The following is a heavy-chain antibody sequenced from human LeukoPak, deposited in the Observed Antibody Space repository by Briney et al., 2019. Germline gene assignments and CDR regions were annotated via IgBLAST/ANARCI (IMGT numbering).Heavy chain of an antibody. CDR2: ISAYNGNT. D-gene: IGHD6-19*01. CDR3: ASARSVAGTFDY. Sequence: ASVKVSYKASGYTFTSYGISWVRQAPGQGLEWMGWISAYNGNTNYAQKLQGRVTMTTDTSTSTAYMELRSLRSDDTAVYYCASARSVAGTFDYWGQGTLVTVSS. J-gene: IGHJ4*02. CDR1: GYTFTSYG. V-gene: IGHV1-18*01.